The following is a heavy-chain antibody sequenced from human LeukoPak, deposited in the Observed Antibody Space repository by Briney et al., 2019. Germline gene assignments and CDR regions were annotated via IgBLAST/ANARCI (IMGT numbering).Heavy chain of an antibody. CDR2: IIPIFGTA. V-gene: IGHV1-69*01. Sequence: GASVKVSCKASGGTFSSYAISWVRQAPGQGLEWMGGIIPIFGTANHAQKFQGRVTITADESTSTAYMELSSLRSEDTAVYYCARDQIAARNWFDPWGQGTLVTVSS. CDR1: GGTFSSYA. J-gene: IGHJ5*02. D-gene: IGHD6-6*01. CDR3: ARDQIAARNWFDP.